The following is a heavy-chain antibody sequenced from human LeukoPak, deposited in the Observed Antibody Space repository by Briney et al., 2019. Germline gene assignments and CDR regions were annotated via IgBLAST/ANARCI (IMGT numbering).Heavy chain of an antibody. CDR2: LYSGGST. J-gene: IGHJ6*02. Sequence: GGSLRLSCAASGFTVSGNYMSWVRQAPGKGLEWVSLLYSGGSTYYADSVKGRFSISRDNAKNTLYLQMNSLRAEDTAVYYCASRDKGYYYGMDVWGQGTTVTVSS. D-gene: IGHD5-24*01. CDR1: GFTVSGNY. CDR3: ASRDKGYYYGMDV. V-gene: IGHV3-66*01.